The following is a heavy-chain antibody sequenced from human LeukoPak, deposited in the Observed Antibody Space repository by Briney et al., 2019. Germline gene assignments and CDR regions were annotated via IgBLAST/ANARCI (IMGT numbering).Heavy chain of an antibody. CDR1: GFTVSSNY. CDR2: LYSARST. V-gene: IGHV3-53*01. J-gene: IGHJ4*02. D-gene: IGHD1-1*01. Sequence: LPGRSLRLSCAASGFTVSSNYMSWVRQAPGKGMEWVSVLYSARSTNYADSVKGRFTISRDDSKNTLYLQMISLRGEDTAVYYCAGTWKSPRFFDYWGQGTLVTVSS. CDR3: AGTWKSPRFFDY.